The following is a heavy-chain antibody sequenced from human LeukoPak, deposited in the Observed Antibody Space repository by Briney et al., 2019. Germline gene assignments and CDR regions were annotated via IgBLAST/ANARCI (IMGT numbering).Heavy chain of an antibody. V-gene: IGHV3-21*01. CDR2: ISSSSNSL. CDR1: GFTFSSCN. J-gene: IGHJ4*02. CDR3: ASVGY. Sequence: TGGSLRLSCAASGFTFSSCNMNWVRQAPGKGLEWVSSISSSSNSLYYADSVKGRFTISRDDAKNSLYLQMNSLRAEDTAVYYCASVGYWGQGTLVTVSS.